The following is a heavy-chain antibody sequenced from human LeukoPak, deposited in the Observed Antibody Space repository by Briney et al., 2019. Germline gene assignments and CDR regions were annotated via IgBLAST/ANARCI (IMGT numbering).Heavy chain of an antibody. CDR2: ISSDGSRV. J-gene: IGHJ4*02. CDR3: AREYCSGGSCFDY. Sequence: GGSLRLSCAASGFTFSDYWMHWVRQAPGKGLVWVSRISSDGSRVTYADSVKGRFTISRDNAKNSLYLQMNSLRAEDTAVYYCAREYCSGGSCFDYWGQGTLVTVSS. D-gene: IGHD2-15*01. CDR1: GFTFSDYW. V-gene: IGHV3-74*01.